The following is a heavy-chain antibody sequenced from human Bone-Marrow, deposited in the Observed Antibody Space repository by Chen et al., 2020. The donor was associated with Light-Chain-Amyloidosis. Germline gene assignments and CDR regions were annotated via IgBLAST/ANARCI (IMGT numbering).Heavy chain of an antibody. J-gene: IGHJ6*03. CDR2: INHSGST. CDR3: ARGTHYDFWSGYYYYYMDV. D-gene: IGHD3-3*01. V-gene: IGHV4-34*01. CDR1: GGSFSGYY. Sequence: QVQLQQWGAGLLKPSETLPLTCAVYGGSFSGYYWSWIRQPPGKGLEWIGEINHSGSTNSNPSLKSRVTISVDTSKNQFSLKLSSVTAADTAVYYCARGTHYDFWSGYYYYYMDVWGKGTTVTVSS.